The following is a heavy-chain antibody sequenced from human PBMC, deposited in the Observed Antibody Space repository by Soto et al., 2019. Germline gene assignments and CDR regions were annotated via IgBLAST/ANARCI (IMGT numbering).Heavy chain of an antibody. CDR2: INPNSGGT. Sequence: ASVKVSCKASGYTFTGYYMHWVRQAPGQGLEWMGWINPNSGGTNYAQKFQGWVTMTRDTSISTAYMELSRLRSDDTAVYYCARGPDIVVVVAAISGMDVWGQGTTVTVSS. CDR1: GYTFTGYY. CDR3: ARGPDIVVVVAAISGMDV. V-gene: IGHV1-2*04. J-gene: IGHJ6*02. D-gene: IGHD2-15*01.